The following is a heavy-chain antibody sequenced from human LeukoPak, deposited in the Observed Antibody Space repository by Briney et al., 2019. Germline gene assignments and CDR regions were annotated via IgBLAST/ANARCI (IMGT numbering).Heavy chain of an antibody. CDR2: IYGGSGT. J-gene: IGHJ3*02. Sequence: PGASLRLSCATSGFTVSSNYMSWVRQAPGKGLEWVSVIYGGSGTYYADSVRGRFTISRDNSKNTLYLQMNSLRVEDTAVYYCARADYGGYLHAFDIWGQGTMVTVSS. D-gene: IGHD4-17*01. CDR1: GFTVSSNY. V-gene: IGHV3-66*01. CDR3: ARADYGGYLHAFDI.